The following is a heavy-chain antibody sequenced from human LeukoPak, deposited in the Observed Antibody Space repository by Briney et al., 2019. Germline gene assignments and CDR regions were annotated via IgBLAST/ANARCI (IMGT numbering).Heavy chain of an antibody. V-gene: IGHV3-23*01. D-gene: IGHD4-23*01. CDR3: ARDPYGGHYFDY. Sequence: GGSLRLSCAASGFTFSSYAMSWVRQAPGKGLEWVSAITGSGGSTYYADSVKGRFTISRDNSKNTLYLQMNSLRAEDTAVYYCARDPYGGHYFDYWGQGTLVTVSS. J-gene: IGHJ4*02. CDR1: GFTFSSYA. CDR2: ITGSGGST.